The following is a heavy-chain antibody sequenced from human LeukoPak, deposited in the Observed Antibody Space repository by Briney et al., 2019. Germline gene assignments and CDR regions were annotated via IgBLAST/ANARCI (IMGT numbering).Heavy chain of an antibody. CDR1: GFTVSSNY. V-gene: IGHV3-53*01. CDR2: IYSGGST. J-gene: IGHJ6*03. Sequence: GGSLRLSCAASGFTVSSNYMSWVRQAPGKGLEWVSVIYSGGSTYHADSVKGRFTISRDNSKNTLYLQMNSLRAEDTAVYYCARDIVVVVAPPEDYYYMDVWGKGTTVTVSS. CDR3: ARDIVVVVAPPEDYYYMDV. D-gene: IGHD2-15*01.